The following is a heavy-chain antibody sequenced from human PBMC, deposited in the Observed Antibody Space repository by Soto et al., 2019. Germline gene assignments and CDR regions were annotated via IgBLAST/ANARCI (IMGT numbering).Heavy chain of an antibody. V-gene: IGHV3-30-3*01. J-gene: IGHJ6*02. D-gene: IGHD3-9*01. CDR3: ARPGSGYGILTGRYFYYYHTIDV. CDR1: GFLFNTYA. CDR2: ISYDGSNT. Sequence: GGSLRLSCEASGFLFNTYAMHWVRQAPGKGLEWVAVISYDGSNTYYADSVKGRFTISRDNSKNTLYLQMNSLRTEDTAVYYCARPGSGYGILTGRYFYYYHTIDVWGQGTTVTVSS.